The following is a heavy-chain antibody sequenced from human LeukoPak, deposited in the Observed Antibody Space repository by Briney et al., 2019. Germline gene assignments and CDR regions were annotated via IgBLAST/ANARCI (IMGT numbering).Heavy chain of an antibody. J-gene: IGHJ4*02. CDR2: INSDGSST. V-gene: IGHV3-74*01. Sequence: PGGSLRLSCAASGFTFSSYWMHWVRQAPGKGLVWVSRINSDGSSTSYADSVKGRFTISRDNAKNTLYLQMNSLRAEDTAAYYCARDSSSYLFDYWGQGTLVTVSS. CDR3: ARDSSSYLFDY. CDR1: GFTFSSYW. D-gene: IGHD6-6*01.